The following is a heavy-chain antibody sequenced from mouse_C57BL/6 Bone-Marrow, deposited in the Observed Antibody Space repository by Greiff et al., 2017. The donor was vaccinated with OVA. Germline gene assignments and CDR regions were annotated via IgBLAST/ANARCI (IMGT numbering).Heavy chain of an antibody. J-gene: IGHJ3*01. D-gene: IGHD1-1*01. Sequence: VQLQQSGAELVRPGASVKLSCTASGFNIKDYYMHWVKQRPEQGLEWIGRIDPEDGDTEYAPKFQGKATMTADTSSNTAYLQLSSLTSEDTAVYYCTIYYGRAWFAYWGQGTLVTVSA. V-gene: IGHV14-1*01. CDR3: TIYYGRAWFAY. CDR2: IDPEDGDT. CDR1: GFNIKDYY.